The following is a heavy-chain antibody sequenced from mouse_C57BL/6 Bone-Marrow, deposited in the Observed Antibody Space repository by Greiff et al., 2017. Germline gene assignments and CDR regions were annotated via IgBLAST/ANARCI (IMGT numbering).Heavy chain of an antibody. J-gene: IGHJ4*01. V-gene: IGHV1-9*01. CDR3: ATFLPYYAMDY. D-gene: IGHD2-1*01. CDR1: GYTFTGYW. CDR2: SLPGSGST. Sequence: QVQLKQSGAELMKPGASVKLSCKATGYTFTGYWIEWVKQRPGHGLEWIGESLPGSGSTNYNEKFKGKATITADTSSNTAYMQLSSLTTEDSAIYYCATFLPYYAMDYWGQGTSVTVSS.